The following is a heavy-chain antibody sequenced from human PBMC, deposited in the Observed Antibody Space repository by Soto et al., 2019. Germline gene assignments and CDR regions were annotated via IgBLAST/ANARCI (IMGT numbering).Heavy chain of an antibody. CDR2: IKPSDGST. J-gene: IGHJ4*03. CDR3: ARDRLRYSGYPDY. D-gene: IGHD5-12*01. CDR1: GYTFTNYY. V-gene: IGHV1-46*01. Sequence: GASVKVSCKAAGYTFTNYYIHWVRQAPGQGLEWMGLIKPSDGSTTYAQQFQGRITMTRDTSTSTVYMELSSLRSEDTAVYYCARDRLRYSGYPDYWG.